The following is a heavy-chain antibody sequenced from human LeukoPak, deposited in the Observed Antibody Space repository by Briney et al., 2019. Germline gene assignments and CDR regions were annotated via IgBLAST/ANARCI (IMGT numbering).Heavy chain of an antibody. Sequence: SVKVSCKASGGTFSSYAISWVRQAPGQGLEWMGRIIPIFGTANYAQKFQGRVTITADESTSTAYMELSSLRSEDTAVYYCARTYSSGWDYYYYYMDVWGKGTTVTVSS. D-gene: IGHD6-19*01. J-gene: IGHJ6*03. CDR1: GGTFSSYA. CDR2: IIPIFGTA. V-gene: IGHV1-69*15. CDR3: ARTYSSGWDYYYYYMDV.